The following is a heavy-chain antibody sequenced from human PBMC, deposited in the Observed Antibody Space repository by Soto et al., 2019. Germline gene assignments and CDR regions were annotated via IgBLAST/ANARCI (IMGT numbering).Heavy chain of an antibody. CDR3: VKDARGSSPCLDY. V-gene: IGHV3-64D*06. CDR2: ISSNGGST. Sequence: GGSLRLSCSASGFTFSSYAMHWVRQAPGKGLEYVSAISSNGGSTYYADSVKGRFTISRDNSKNTLYLQMSSLRAEDTAVYYCVKDARGSSPCLDYWGQGTLVTVSS. D-gene: IGHD6-6*01. CDR1: GFTFSSYA. J-gene: IGHJ4*02.